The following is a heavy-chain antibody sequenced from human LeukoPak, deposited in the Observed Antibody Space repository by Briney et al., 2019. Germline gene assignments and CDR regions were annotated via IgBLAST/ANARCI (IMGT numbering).Heavy chain of an antibody. CDR3: AKSLVIKRYLDFMDV. V-gene: IGHV3-30*02. CDR1: GFTFSSYG. CDR2: IRYDGSNT. Sequence: GGSLRLSCAASGFTFSSYGIHWVRQAPGKGLEWVAFIRYDGSNTYYLDSVQGRFTISRDNSKNMLYLEMNSLRVEDTAMYYRAKSLVIKRYLDFMDVWGKGTTVTVSS. D-gene: IGHD3-9*01. J-gene: IGHJ6*03.